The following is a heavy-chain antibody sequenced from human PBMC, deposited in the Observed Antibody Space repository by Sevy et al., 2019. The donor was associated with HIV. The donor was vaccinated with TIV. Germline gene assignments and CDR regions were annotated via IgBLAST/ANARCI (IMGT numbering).Heavy chain of an antibody. CDR3: XRDLEXYXXXDXGPAFMPDF. CDR2: IWFDGSNT. V-gene: IGHV3-33*01. CDR1: GFTFSSFG. J-gene: IGHJ4*01. D-gene: IGHD4-17*01. Sequence: GGSLRLSCAASGFTFSSFGMHWVRQAPGKGLEWVAVIWFDGSNTYYADSVKGRFTISRDIAKNTLHLQMNSLRAEDXXXXXWXRDLEXYXXXDXGPAFMPDFWGHGTLVTVSS.